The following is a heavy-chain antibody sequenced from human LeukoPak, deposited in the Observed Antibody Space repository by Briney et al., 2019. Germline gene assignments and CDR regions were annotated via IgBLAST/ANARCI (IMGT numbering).Heavy chain of an antibody. CDR1: GGSISSSSYY. J-gene: IGHJ4*02. CDR3: ARDLGSMVRGPFDY. D-gene: IGHD3-10*01. CDR2: IYYSGST. Sequence: SETLSLTCTVSGGSISSSSYYWGWIRQPPGKGLEWIGSIYYSGSTYYNPPLKSRVTISVDTSKNQFSLKLSSVTAADTAVYYCARDLGSMVRGPFDYWGQGTLVTVSS. V-gene: IGHV4-39*07.